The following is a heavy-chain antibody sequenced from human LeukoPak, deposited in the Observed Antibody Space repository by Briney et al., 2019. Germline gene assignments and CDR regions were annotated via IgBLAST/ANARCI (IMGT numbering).Heavy chain of an antibody. CDR3: ARDGPSYYDILTGYYNY. D-gene: IGHD3-9*01. CDR2: ISAYNGNT. J-gene: IGHJ4*02. V-gene: IGHV1-18*01. Sequence: ASVKVSFKASGYIFTSYGISWVRQAPGQGLEWMGWISAYNGNTNYAQKFQGRVTMTTDTSTSTAYMELRSLRSNDTAVYYCARDGPSYYDILTGYYNYWGQGTLVTVSS. CDR1: GYIFTSYG.